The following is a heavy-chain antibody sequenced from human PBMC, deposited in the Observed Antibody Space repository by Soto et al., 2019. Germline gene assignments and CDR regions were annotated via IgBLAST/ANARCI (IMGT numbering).Heavy chain of an antibody. CDR1: GGSISSSSSY. V-gene: IGHV4-39*01. CDR3: ARHLDYYDSSSYFDF. CDR2: VYYSGST. Sequence: SETLSLTCTVSGGSISSSSSYWGWIRQPPWKGLEWIATVYYSGSTYYNPSLKSRVTISVDTSTNQFSLWLNSVTAADTAVYYCARHLDYYDSSSYFDFWGQGXLVTVYS. J-gene: IGHJ4*02. D-gene: IGHD3-22*01.